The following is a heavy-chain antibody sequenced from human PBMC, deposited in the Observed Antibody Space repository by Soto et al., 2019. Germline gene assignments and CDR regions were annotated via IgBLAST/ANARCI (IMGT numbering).Heavy chain of an antibody. D-gene: IGHD1-26*01. V-gene: IGHV4-39*02. Sequence: PSDSLDLGCDVSGDSMSTSSYYWGWIRQPPGKGLEWIASIYYSGATYYNPSLQSRVTISVDTSNNRFSLTLSSLTAADTAVYFCARLAYSGYLQTWGQGSLVTVS. CDR1: GDSMSTSSYY. J-gene: IGHJ1*01. CDR3: ARLAYSGYLQT. CDR2: IYYSGAT.